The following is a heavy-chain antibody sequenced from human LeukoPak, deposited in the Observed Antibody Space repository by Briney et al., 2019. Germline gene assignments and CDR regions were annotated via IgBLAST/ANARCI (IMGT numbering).Heavy chain of an antibody. V-gene: IGHV1-18*01. CDR2: INPYNGNT. J-gene: IGHJ5*01. D-gene: IGHD3-10*01. CDR1: GYTFTSYG. Sequence: ASVKVSCKASGYTFTSYGISWVRQAPGQGLEWMGWINPYNGNTNYAQKLQGRVTMTTDTSTATAYMELSRLRSDDTAVYYCANAAKGEAATDNCFDSWGQGTLVTVSS. CDR3: ANAAKGEAATDNCFDS.